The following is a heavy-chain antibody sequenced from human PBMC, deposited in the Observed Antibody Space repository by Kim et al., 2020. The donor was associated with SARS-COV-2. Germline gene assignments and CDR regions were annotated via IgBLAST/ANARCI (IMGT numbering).Heavy chain of an antibody. CDR3: ARDSTRGDWNYEAPRRYYMDV. Sequence: GGSLRLSCAASGFTFSSYWMSWVRQAPGKGLEWVANIKQDGSEKYYVDSVKGRFTISRDNAKNSLYLQMNSLRAEDTAVYYCARDSTRGDWNYEAPRRYYMDVWGKGTTVTVSS. D-gene: IGHD1-7*01. CDR1: GFTFSSYW. V-gene: IGHV3-7*01. CDR2: IKQDGSEK. J-gene: IGHJ6*03.